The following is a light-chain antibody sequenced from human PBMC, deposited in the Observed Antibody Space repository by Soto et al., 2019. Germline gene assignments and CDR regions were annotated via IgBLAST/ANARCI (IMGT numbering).Light chain of an antibody. CDR1: QSIRSE. CDR2: KAS. J-gene: IGKJ4*01. V-gene: IGKV1-5*03. CDR3: LQYDNYPLI. Sequence: DIQMTQSPSTLSASVGDRVTITCRASQSIRSELAWYQQKPGKAPKVLIYKASNLESGVPSRFSGSGSGTEFTLTVSSLQPDDFASYYCLQYDNYPLIFGGGTKVEI.